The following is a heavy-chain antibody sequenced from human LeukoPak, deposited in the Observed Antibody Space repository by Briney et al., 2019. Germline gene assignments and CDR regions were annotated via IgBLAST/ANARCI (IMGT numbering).Heavy chain of an antibody. Sequence: GGSLRLSCAASGFTFSSYGMHWVRQAPGKGLEWVAVISYDGSNKYYADSVKGRFTISRDNSKNTLYLQMNSLRAEDTAVYYCAKVGGWTSNWFDPWGQGTLVTVSS. CDR1: GFTFSSYG. J-gene: IGHJ5*02. CDR2: ISYDGSNK. D-gene: IGHD6-19*01. V-gene: IGHV3-30*18. CDR3: AKVGGWTSNWFDP.